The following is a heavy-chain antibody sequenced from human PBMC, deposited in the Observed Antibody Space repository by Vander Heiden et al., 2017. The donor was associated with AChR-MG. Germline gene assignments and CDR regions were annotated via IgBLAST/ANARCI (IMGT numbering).Heavy chain of an antibody. J-gene: IGHJ5*02. Sequence: QVQLVQSGAEVKKPGSSVKVSCKASGDTFSSYAISWVRKAPGQGLEWMGGIIPIFGTANYAQKFQGRVTITADESTSTAYMELRRMRSEETAVYYCARQVPRWGSSWFDPWCQGTLVAVSS. D-gene: IGHD7-27*01. CDR2: IIPIFGTA. CDR3: ARQVPRWGSSWFDP. V-gene: IGHV1-69*01. CDR1: GDTFSSYA.